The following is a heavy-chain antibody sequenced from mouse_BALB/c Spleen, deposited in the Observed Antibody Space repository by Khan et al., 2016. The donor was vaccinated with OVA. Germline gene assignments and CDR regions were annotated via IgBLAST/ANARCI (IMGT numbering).Heavy chain of an antibody. D-gene: IGHD1-1*01. CDR3: ARLAYYYDSEGFAY. Sequence: EVQLVESGGDLVKPEGSLKLSCAASGFTFSTYGMSWVRQTPDKRLEWVATISSGGSYTYYTDSVQGRFTISRDNAKNTLYLQMSSLKSEDTAMFYCARLAYYYDSEGFAYWGQGTLVTVSA. J-gene: IGHJ3*01. CDR2: ISSGGSYT. CDR1: GFTFSTYG. V-gene: IGHV5-6*01.